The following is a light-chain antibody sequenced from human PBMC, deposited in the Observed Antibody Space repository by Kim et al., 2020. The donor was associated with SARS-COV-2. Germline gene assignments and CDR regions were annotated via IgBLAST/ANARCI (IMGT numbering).Light chain of an antibody. Sequence: SVSPGQQASITCSGDKLGDKFACWFQQKPGQSPVLVIYQDNKRPSGIPERFSGSNSGNTATLTISGTQAMDEADYYCQAWDSNTGVFGTGTKVTVL. CDR3: QAWDSNTGV. CDR2: QDN. V-gene: IGLV3-1*01. CDR1: KLGDKF. J-gene: IGLJ1*01.